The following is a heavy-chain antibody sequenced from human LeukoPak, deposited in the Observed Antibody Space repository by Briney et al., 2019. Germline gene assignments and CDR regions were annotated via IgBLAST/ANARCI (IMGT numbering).Heavy chain of an antibody. Sequence: SETLSLTCAVYGGSFSGCYWTWIRQPPGKGLEWIGEINHSGSANYNPSLKSRVTISLDTSKNQFSLKLSSVTAADTAVYYCARGQGTVTTHWGQGTLVTVSS. J-gene: IGHJ4*02. CDR2: INHSGSA. CDR3: ARGQGTVTTH. V-gene: IGHV4-34*01. CDR1: GGSFSGCY. D-gene: IGHD4-17*01.